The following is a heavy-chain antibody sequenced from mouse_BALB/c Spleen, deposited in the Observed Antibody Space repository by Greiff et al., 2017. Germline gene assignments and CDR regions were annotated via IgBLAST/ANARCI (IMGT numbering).Heavy chain of an antibody. CDR2: INPGSGGT. V-gene: IGHV1-54*01. Sequence: VQLQQSGAELVRPGTSVKVSCKASGYAFTNYLIEWVKQRPGQGLEWIGVINPGSGGTNYNEKFKGKATLTADKSSSTAYMQLSSLTSDDSAVYFCARRDGYYGWFAYWGQGTLVTVSA. J-gene: IGHJ3*01. CDR1: GYAFTNYL. CDR3: ARRDGYYGWFAY. D-gene: IGHD2-3*01.